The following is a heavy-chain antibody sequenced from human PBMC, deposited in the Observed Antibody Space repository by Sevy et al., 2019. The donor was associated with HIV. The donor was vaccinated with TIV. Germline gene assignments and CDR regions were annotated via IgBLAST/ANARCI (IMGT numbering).Heavy chain of an antibody. CDR3: AKALADCSGGTCYTAHYYYDMDV. D-gene: IGHD2-15*01. CDR1: GFAFSDYA. V-gene: IGHV3-30*18. CDR2: ISYAGDNK. J-gene: IGHJ6*02. Sequence: GGSLRLSCAASGFAFSDYAMHWVRQAPGKGLEWVAAISYAGDNKYFADSVKGRFTVSKDNSKNTLYLEMNSLRAEDTAVYYCAKALADCSGGTCYTAHYYYDMDVWGRGVTVTVSS.